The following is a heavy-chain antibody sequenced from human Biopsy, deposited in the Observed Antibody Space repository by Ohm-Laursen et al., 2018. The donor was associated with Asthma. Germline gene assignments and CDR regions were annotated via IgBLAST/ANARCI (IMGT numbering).Heavy chain of an antibody. Sequence: GASVKVSCKAPGGTFSNFAISWVRQAPGQGLEWLGGIMTVFGTTNYAQKFQGRVTITADGSTSTAYMEVTSLRSEDTAIYYCARRQVGYSSGWSLLLKKIYYSGMDVWGQGTAVTVSS. CDR3: ARRQVGYSSGWSLLLKKIYYSGMDV. D-gene: IGHD6-19*01. CDR1: GGTFSNFA. V-gene: IGHV1-69*13. CDR2: IMTVFGTT. J-gene: IGHJ6*02.